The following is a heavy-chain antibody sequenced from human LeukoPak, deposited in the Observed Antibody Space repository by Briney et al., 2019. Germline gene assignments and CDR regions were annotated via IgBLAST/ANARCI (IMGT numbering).Heavy chain of an antibody. D-gene: IGHD3-3*01. CDR3: ARVFNAFDI. CDR1: GGSISSSNW. J-gene: IGHJ3*02. CDR2: IYHTGST. V-gene: IGHV4-4*02. Sequence: PSETLSLTCAVSGGSISSSNWWTWVRQPPGKGLEWIGEIYHTGSTNYNPSLKSRVTISVDKSKNQLSLKLISVTAADTAVYYCARVFNAFDIWGQGTMVTVSS.